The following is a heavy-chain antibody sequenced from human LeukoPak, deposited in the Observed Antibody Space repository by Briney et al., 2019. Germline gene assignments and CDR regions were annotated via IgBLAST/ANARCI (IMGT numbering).Heavy chain of an antibody. CDR2: IWYDGSKK. V-gene: IGHV3-33*01. D-gene: IGHD6-19*01. CDR1: RFTFSNYG. J-gene: IGHJ4*02. Sequence: GGSLRLSCAASRFTFSNYGMHWVRQAPGKGLEWVAVIWYDGSKKYYADSVKGRFTISRDNSKNTLYLLMNSLRAEDTAVYYCARGSLGTIAVAGTLDYWGQGILVTVSS. CDR3: ARGSLGTIAVAGTLDY.